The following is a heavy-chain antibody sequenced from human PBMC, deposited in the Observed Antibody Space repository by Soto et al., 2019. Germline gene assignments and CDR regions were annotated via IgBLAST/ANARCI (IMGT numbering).Heavy chain of an antibody. CDR2: IYYSGST. Sequence: SETLSLTCTVSVGSIISSSYYWGWIRQPPGKGLEWIGSIYYSGSTYYNPSLKSRVTISVDTSKNQFSLKLSSVTAADTAVYYCARLDYYDSSGYFGRSDPFDYWGQGTLVTVSS. V-gene: IGHV4-39*01. CDR1: VGSIISSSYY. CDR3: ARLDYYDSSGYFGRSDPFDY. J-gene: IGHJ4*02. D-gene: IGHD3-22*01.